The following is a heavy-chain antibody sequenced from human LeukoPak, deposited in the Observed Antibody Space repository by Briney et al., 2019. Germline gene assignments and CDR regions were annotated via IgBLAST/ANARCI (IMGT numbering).Heavy chain of an antibody. CDR3: ARASVVVTACFDY. CDR2: IIPIFGTA. CDR1: GGTFSSYA. V-gene: IGHV1-69*13. Sequence: ASGKVSCKASGGTFSSYAISWVRQAPGQGLEWMGGIIPIFGTANYAQKFQGRVTITADESTSTAYMELSSLRSEDTAVYYCARASVVVTACFDYWGQGTLVTVSS. D-gene: IGHD2-21*02. J-gene: IGHJ4*02.